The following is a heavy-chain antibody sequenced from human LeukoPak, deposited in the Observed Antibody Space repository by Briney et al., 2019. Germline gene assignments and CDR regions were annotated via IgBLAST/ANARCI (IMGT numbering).Heavy chain of an antibody. CDR3: ARDEGVGANYLDY. CDR2: IWYDGSNK. CDR1: GFTFSSYG. D-gene: IGHD1-26*01. Sequence: GRSLRLSCAASGFTFSSYGMHWVRQAPGKGLEWVAVIWYDGSNKYYADSVKGRFTISRDNSKNTLYLQMNSLRAEDTAVYYCARDEGVGANYLDYWGQGTLVTVSS. J-gene: IGHJ4*02. V-gene: IGHV3-33*01.